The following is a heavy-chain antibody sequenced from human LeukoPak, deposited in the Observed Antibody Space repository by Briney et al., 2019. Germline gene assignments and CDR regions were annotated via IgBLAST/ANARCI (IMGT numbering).Heavy chain of an antibody. V-gene: IGHV4-31*03. Sequence: PSETLSLTCTVSGGSVSSGSYYWSWIRQHPGKGLEWIGHIDYRGRTNYNPSLKSRVTISVDTSENQFSLRLSSVTAADTAVYYCARGVRDGYKTFDYWGQGTLVTVSS. D-gene: IGHD5-24*01. CDR2: IDYRGRT. CDR1: GGSVSSGSYY. J-gene: IGHJ4*02. CDR3: ARGVRDGYKTFDY.